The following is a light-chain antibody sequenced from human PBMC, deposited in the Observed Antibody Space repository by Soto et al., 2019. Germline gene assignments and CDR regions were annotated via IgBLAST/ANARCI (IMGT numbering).Light chain of an antibody. CDR3: QQYNNWPPWT. J-gene: IGKJ1*01. CDR2: GAS. CDR1: QSVSSN. Sequence: EIVMTQSPSTLSVSPVAIATLSCRARQSVSSNLAWYQQKPGQAPRLLIYGASTRATGIPARFSGSGSGTEFTLTISSLQSEDFAVYYCQQYNNWPPWTFGQGTKVDIK. V-gene: IGKV3-15*01.